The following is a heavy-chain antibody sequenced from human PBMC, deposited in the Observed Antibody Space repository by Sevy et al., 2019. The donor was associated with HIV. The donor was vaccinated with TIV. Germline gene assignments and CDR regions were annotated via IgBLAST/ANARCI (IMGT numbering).Heavy chain of an antibody. CDR2: IKQDGSEK. V-gene: IGHV3-7*01. J-gene: IGHJ4*02. CDR1: GFTFSSYW. CDR3: ARIWGNDYGRNYPLDFSSYFDY. D-gene: IGHD4-17*01. Sequence: GGSLRLSCAASGFTFSSYWMSWVRQAPGKGLEWVANIKQDGSEKYYVDSVKGRFTISRDNAKNSLYLQMNSLRAEDTAVYYCARIWGNDYGRNYPLDFSSYFDYWGQGTLVTVSS.